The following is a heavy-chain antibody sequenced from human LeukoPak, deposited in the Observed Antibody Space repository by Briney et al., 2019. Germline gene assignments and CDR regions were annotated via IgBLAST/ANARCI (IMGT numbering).Heavy chain of an antibody. CDR2: ISAYNGKT. CDR1: GYTFTSYG. J-gene: IGHJ2*01. Sequence: ASVKVSCRASGYTFTSYGISWVRQAPGQGLEWMGWISAYNGKTNYAQKLQGRVTMTTDTSTSTAYMELRSLRSDDTAVYYCARDRVLRYFDWLLSPNWYFDLWGRGTLVTVSS. D-gene: IGHD3-9*01. CDR3: ARDRVLRYFDWLLSPNWYFDL. V-gene: IGHV1-18*01.